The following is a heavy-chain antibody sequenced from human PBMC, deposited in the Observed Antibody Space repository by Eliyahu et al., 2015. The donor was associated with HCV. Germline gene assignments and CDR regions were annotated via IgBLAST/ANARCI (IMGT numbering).Heavy chain of an antibody. Sequence: QVQLVQSGAEVKKPGASVKVSCKASGYTFTSYYMHWVRQAPGQGLEWMGIINPSGGSTSYAQKFQGRVTMTRDTSTSTVYMELSSLRSEDTAVYYCARDPDLSLTGTGLGYGMDVWGQGTTVTVSS. V-gene: IGHV1-46*01. CDR3: ARDPDLSLTGTGLGYGMDV. CDR2: INPSGGST. J-gene: IGHJ6*02. CDR1: GYTFTSYY. D-gene: IGHD1-20*01.